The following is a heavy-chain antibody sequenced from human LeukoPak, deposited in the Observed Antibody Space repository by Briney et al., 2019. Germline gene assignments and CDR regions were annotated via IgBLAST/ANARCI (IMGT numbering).Heavy chain of an antibody. CDR3: ARGGGVVVPAAIRPARITGTMADAFDI. D-gene: IGHD2-2*02. CDR1: GGSFSGYY. J-gene: IGHJ3*02. Sequence: SETLSLTCAVYGGSFSGYYWSWIRQPPGKGLEWIGYIYYSGSTYYNPSLKSRVTISVDTSKNQFSLKLSSVTAADTAVYYCARGGGVVVPAAIRPARITGTMADAFDIWGQGTMVTVSS. CDR2: IYYSGST. V-gene: IGHV4-30-4*08.